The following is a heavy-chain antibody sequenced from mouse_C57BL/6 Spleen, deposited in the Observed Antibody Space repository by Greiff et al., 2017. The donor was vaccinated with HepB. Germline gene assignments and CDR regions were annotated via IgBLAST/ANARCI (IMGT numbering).Heavy chain of an antibody. V-gene: IGHV5-16*01. CDR1: GFTFSDYY. CDR3: ARAYDYDGRGYYFDY. J-gene: IGHJ2*01. Sequence: EVQLVESEGGLVQPGSSMKLSCTASGFTFSDYYMAWVRQVPEKGLEWVANINYDGSSTYYLDSLKSRFIISRDNAKNILYLQMSSLKSEDTATYYCARAYDYDGRGYYFDYWGQGTTLTVSS. D-gene: IGHD2-4*01. CDR2: INYDGSST.